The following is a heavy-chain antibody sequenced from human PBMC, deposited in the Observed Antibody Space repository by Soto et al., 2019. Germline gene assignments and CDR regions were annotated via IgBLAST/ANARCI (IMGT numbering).Heavy chain of an antibody. Sequence: GGSLRLSCAASGFTFSRYWMSWVRQAPGKGLEWVANIKQDGSEKYYVDSVKGRFTISRDNAKNSLYLQMNSLRAEDTAVYYCARDQKFGDYRPAWGKGTTVTVS. CDR2: IKQDGSEK. CDR3: ARDQKFGDYRPA. V-gene: IGHV3-7*01. CDR1: GFTFSRYW. D-gene: IGHD4-17*01. J-gene: IGHJ6*03.